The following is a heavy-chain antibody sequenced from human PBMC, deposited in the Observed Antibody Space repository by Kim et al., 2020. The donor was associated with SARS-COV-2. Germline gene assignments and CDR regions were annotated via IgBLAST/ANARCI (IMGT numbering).Heavy chain of an antibody. CDR2: IEWDDDK. J-gene: IGHJ4*02. CDR1: GFSLSTSGMC. V-gene: IGHV2-70*11. Sequence: SGPTLVNPTQTLTLTCTFSGFSLSTSGMCVSWIRQPPGKALEWLARIEWDDDKYYSTSLKTRPAISKDTSKNQVVLTMTNMDPVDTATYYCARTHFLSGNYARPYDYWGQGTVVTVS. D-gene: IGHD3-22*01. CDR3: ARTHFLSGNYARPYDY.